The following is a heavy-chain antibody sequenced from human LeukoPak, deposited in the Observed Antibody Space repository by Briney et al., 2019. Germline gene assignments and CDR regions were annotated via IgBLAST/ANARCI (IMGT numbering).Heavy chain of an antibody. J-gene: IGHJ4*01. CDR2: MNPNSGNT. V-gene: IGHV1-8*01. CDR3: ASGPPAHPQGY. Sequence: ASVNVSCKASGYTFTSYDINWVRQPTGQGVEGMGWMNPNSGNTDYAQKFRGRVTMTRDTSISTAYMELSTLRSEDTAVYYCASGPPAHPQGYWGRGTLVTVSS. CDR1: GYTFTSYD.